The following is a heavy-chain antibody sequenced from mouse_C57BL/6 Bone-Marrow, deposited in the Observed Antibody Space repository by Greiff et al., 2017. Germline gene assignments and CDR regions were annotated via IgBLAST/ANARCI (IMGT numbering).Heavy chain of an antibody. CDR3: ARDDYDRAYAMDY. Sequence: VQVVESGPELVRPGVSVKISCKGSGYTFTDYAMHWVKPSHAKSLEWIGVISTYYGDASYNQKFKDKATMTVDKSSSTAYMELARLTSEDSAVYYCARDDYDRAYAMDYWGQGTSVTVSS. D-gene: IGHD2-4*01. V-gene: IGHV1-67*01. CDR2: ISTYYGDA. CDR1: GYTFTDYA. J-gene: IGHJ4*01.